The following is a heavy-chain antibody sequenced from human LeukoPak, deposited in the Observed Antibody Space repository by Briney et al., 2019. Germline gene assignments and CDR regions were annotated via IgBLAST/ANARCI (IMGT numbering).Heavy chain of an antibody. CDR2: IWYDGSNK. Sequence: GRSLRLSCAASGFTFSSYGMHWVRQAPGKGMEWVAVIWYDGSNKYYADSVKGRFSISRDNSKKTLYLQMNSLRAEDTAVYYCARDWELGPWFDPWGQGTLVTVSS. CDR3: ARDWELGPWFDP. CDR1: GFTFSSYG. J-gene: IGHJ5*02. V-gene: IGHV3-33*01. D-gene: IGHD1-26*01.